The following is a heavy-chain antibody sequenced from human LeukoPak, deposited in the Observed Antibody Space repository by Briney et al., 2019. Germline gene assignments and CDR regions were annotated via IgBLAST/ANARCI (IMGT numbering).Heavy chain of an antibody. CDR1: GFSISNYG. CDR2: MWFDGSHK. CDR3: ARDITGDPPPYYFDY. J-gene: IGHJ4*02. V-gene: IGHV3-33*08. D-gene: IGHD7-27*01. Sequence: QPGGSLRLSCAGSGFSISNYGMNWVRQAPGKGLEWLAVMWFDGSHKYYADSVKGRFTISRDNSKSMLYLQMNSLRAEDTAVYYCARDITGDPPPYYFDYWGQGSLVTVSS.